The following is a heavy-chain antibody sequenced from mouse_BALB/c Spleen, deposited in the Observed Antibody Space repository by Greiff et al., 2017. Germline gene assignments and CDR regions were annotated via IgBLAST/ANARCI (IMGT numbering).Heavy chain of an antibody. CDR3: ARERNYYYFDY. D-gene: IGHD1-1*01. CDR1: GFTFSSYA. J-gene: IGHJ2*01. Sequence: EVKLVESGGGLVKPGGSLKLSCAASGFTFSSYAMSWVRQSPEKRLEWVAEISSGGSYTYYPDTVTGRFTISRDNAKNTLYLEMSSLRSEDTAMYYCARERNYYYFDYWGQGTTLTVSS. V-gene: IGHV5-9-4*01. CDR2: ISSGGSYT.